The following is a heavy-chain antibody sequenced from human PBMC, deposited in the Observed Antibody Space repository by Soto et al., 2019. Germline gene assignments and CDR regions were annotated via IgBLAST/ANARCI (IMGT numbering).Heavy chain of an antibody. CDR3: ASRGYRYGYFDY. Sequence: SETLSLTCTVSGGSLSSFYWTWIRQPPGKGLEWVGYVYYSGSTNYNPSLKSRVTISVDTSKNQFSLKLSSVTAADTAVYYCASRGYRYGYFDYWGQGTLVTVSS. CDR1: GGSLSSFY. V-gene: IGHV4-59*08. CDR2: VYYSGST. D-gene: IGHD5-18*01. J-gene: IGHJ4*02.